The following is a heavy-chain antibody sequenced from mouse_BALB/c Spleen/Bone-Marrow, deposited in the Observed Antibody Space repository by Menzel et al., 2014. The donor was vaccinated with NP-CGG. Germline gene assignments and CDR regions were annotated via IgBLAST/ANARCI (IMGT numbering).Heavy chain of an antibody. V-gene: IGHV5-6-4*01. J-gene: IGHJ4*01. D-gene: IGHD2-3*01. CDR1: GFTFSSYT. CDR3: TRDLYDGYYYYAMDY. Sequence: EVKLQESGGGLVKPGGSLKLSCAASGFTFSSYTMSWVRQTPEKRLEWVATISNGGSYTYYPDSVKGRFTISRDNAKNTLYLQMSSLKSEDTAMYYCTRDLYDGYYYYAMDYWGQGTSVTVSS. CDR2: ISNGGSYT.